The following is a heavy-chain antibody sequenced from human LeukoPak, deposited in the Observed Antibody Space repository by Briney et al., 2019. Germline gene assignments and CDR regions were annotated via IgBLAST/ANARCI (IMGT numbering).Heavy chain of an antibody. D-gene: IGHD3-22*01. Sequence: SETLSLTCAVYGGSFSGYYWSWIRQPPGKGLEWIGEINHSGSTNYNPSLKSRVTISVDTSKNQFSLKLSSVTAADTAVYYCARGGRRAGVYGSSGYTYPFDYWGQGTLVTVSS. V-gene: IGHV4-34*01. J-gene: IGHJ4*02. CDR2: INHSGST. CDR3: ARGGRRAGVYGSSGYTYPFDY. CDR1: GGSFSGYY.